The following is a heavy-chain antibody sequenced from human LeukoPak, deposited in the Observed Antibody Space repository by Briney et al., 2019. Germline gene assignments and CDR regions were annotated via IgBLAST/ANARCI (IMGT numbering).Heavy chain of an antibody. Sequence: GGSLRLSCAASGFTFSSYWMSWVRQAPGKGLEGVANIKQDGSEKYYVDSVKGRFTISRDNAKNSLYLQMNSLRAEDTAVYYCARVLWFGEFDAFDIWGQGTMVTVSS. J-gene: IGHJ3*02. CDR2: IKQDGSEK. D-gene: IGHD3-10*01. CDR1: GFTFSSYW. V-gene: IGHV3-7*03. CDR3: ARVLWFGEFDAFDI.